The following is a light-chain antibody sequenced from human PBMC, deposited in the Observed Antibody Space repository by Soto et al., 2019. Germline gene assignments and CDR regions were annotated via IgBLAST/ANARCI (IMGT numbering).Light chain of an antibody. V-gene: IGLV2-8*01. CDR1: KNDIGVYDF. Sequence: QSALTQPPSATGSPGQSVTISCTGTKNDIGVYDFVSWYQHHPGKAPRLIIYEVVQRPSGVPDRFSGSKSGHTASLTVSGLKAADEAVYFCKAYAGSNIYVFGTGTKVT. CDR3: KAYAGSNIYV. J-gene: IGLJ1*01. CDR2: EVV.